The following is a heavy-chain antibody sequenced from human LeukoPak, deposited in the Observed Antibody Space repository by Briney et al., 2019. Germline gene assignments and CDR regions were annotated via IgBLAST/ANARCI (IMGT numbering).Heavy chain of an antibody. D-gene: IGHD6-19*01. CDR1: GFTFNSCA. J-gene: IGHJ6*02. V-gene: IGHV3-23*01. Sequence: GGSLRLSCAASGFTFNSCAMSWVRQAPGKGPEWVSTLSSSSGSTNYADSVKGRFTISRDNSNNTLYLQVNSLRAEDTAVYYCAKGPSMFSSGVHYYYGMDVWGQGTTVTVSS. CDR3: AKGPSMFSSGVHYYYGMDV. CDR2: LSSSSGST.